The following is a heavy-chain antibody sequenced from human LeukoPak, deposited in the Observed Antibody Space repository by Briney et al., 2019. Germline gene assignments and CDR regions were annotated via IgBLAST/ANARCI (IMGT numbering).Heavy chain of an antibody. CDR3: ATVRDIVVGGGPYYFDY. V-gene: IGHV1-2*02. Sequence: GASVKVSCKASGYTFIGYYLHWVRQAPAQGLEWMGWINPHNGDTNYAQKFQGRVTMTRDTSITTAYMELSRLKSDDTAVYYCATVRDIVVGGGPYYFDYWGQGTLVTVSS. CDR1: GYTFIGYY. D-gene: IGHD2-15*01. J-gene: IGHJ4*02. CDR2: INPHNGDT.